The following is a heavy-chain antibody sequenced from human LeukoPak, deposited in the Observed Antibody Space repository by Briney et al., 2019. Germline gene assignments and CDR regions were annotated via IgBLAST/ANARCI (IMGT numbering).Heavy chain of an antibody. D-gene: IGHD2-15*01. CDR2: ISDSGDWT. J-gene: IGHJ4*02. Sequence: GGSLRLSCAASGFTFSSYAMHWVRQAPGKGLEWVSTISDSGDWTQYADSVKGRFTISRDNSKNTLYLLMNSLRAEDTAVYYCASRDPCSGGSCYGLGYWGQGTLVTVSS. CDR3: ASRDPCSGGSCYGLGY. CDR1: GFTFSSYA. V-gene: IGHV3-23*01.